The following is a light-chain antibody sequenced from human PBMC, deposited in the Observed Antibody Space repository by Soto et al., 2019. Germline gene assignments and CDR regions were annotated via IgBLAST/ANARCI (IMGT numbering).Light chain of an antibody. CDR3: SSYAGSNNLL. J-gene: IGLJ2*01. CDR1: NSDVDSYDY. Sequence: QSVLTQPPSVSGSPGQSVTISCTGTNSDVDSYDYVSWYQQHPGKAPKLIIYEVSKRPSGVPDRFSGSRSANTASLTVSGLQAEDEADYFCSSYAGSNNLLFGGGTKLAVL. CDR2: EVS. V-gene: IGLV2-8*01.